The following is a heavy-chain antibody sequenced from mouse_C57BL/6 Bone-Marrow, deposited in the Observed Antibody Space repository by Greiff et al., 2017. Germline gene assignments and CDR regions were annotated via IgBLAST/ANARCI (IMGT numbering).Heavy chain of an antibody. CDR1: GYTFTSYW. D-gene: IGHD1-1*01. CDR3: ARGRGYYYGTCDY. CDR2: IDPSDSYT. Sequence: QVQLQQPGAELVMPGASVKLSCKASGYTFTSYWMHWVKQRPGQGLEWIGEIDPSDSYTNYNQKFKGKSTLTVDKSSSTAYMQLSSLTSEDSAVYYCARGRGYYYGTCDYWGQGTTLTASS. V-gene: IGHV1-69*01. J-gene: IGHJ2*01.